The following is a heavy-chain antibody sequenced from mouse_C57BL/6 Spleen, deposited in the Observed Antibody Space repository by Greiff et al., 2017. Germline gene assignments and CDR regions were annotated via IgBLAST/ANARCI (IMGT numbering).Heavy chain of an antibody. CDR2: ISDGGSYT. V-gene: IGHV5-4*03. CDR1: GFTFSSYA. CDR3: ARVYYDYEGFAY. D-gene: IGHD2-4*01. Sequence: EVMLVESGGGLVKPGGSLKLSCAASGFTFSSYAMSWVPQTPEKRLEWVATISDGGSYTYYPDNVKGRFTISRDNAKNNLYLQMSHLKSEDTAMYYCARVYYDYEGFAYWGQGTLVTVSA. J-gene: IGHJ3*01.